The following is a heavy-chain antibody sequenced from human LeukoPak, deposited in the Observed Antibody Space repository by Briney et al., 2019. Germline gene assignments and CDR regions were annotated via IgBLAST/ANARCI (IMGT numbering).Heavy chain of an antibody. CDR2: ISWKSDAL. D-gene: IGHD3-22*01. V-gene: IGHV3-9*01. CDR3: TKDGYDTSGYYTH. Sequence: GRSLRLSCAASGFTFDDFAMHWVRQAPGKGLEGVSGISWKSDALGYADSVNGRFTISRDNAKNSLYLQMTSLRVEDTAFYYCTKDGYDTSGYYTHWGRGTLVTVSS. J-gene: IGHJ4*02. CDR1: GFTFDDFA.